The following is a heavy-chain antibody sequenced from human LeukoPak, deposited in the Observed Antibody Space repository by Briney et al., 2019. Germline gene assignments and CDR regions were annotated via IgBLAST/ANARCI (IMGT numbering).Heavy chain of an antibody. Sequence: GGSLRLSCAASGFTFRTSPMHWVRQAPGKGLEWVAVISYDGKIKVYADSVKGRFTISRDIAKNMLYLEMNSLRTEDTAVYYCARDPQRGAPDYFDSWGQGTLVTVSS. CDR3: ARDPQRGAPDYFDS. D-gene: IGHD6-25*01. J-gene: IGHJ4*02. V-gene: IGHV3-30*04. CDR1: GFTFRTSP. CDR2: ISYDGKIK.